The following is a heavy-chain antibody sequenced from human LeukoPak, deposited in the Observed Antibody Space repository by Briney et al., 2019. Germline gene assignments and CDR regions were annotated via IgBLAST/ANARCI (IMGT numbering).Heavy chain of an antibody. Sequence: SQTLSLTCTVSGGSLSSGDYYWSWVRQPPGTGLEWIGYIYYSGSTYYNPSLKSRVTISVDTSKNQFSLKLSSVTAADTAVYYCARQYGSGSYYNWFDPWGQGTLVTVSS. CDR2: IYYSGST. J-gene: IGHJ5*02. V-gene: IGHV4-30-4*01. CDR3: ARQYGSGSYYNWFDP. CDR1: GGSLSSGDYY. D-gene: IGHD3-10*01.